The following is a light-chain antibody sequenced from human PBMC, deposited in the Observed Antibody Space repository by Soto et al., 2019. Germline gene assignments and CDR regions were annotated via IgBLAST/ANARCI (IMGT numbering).Light chain of an antibody. J-gene: IGKJ3*01. CDR1: QDISNY. CDR2: DAS. Sequence: DIQMTQSPSSLSASVGDRVTITCQASQDISNYLNWYQQKPGKAPKLLIYDASNLETGVPSRFSGSGSGTDFTFTISSLQPEDIATYYCQQYYNIPFTFGHGTKVDIK. CDR3: QQYYNIPFT. V-gene: IGKV1-33*01.